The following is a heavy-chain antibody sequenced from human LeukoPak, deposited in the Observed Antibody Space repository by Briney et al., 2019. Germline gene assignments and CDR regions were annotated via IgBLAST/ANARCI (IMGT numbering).Heavy chain of an antibody. V-gene: IGHV1-2*02. Sequence: ASVKVSCKASGYTFTGYYMHWVRQARGQGLEWMGWINPNSGGTNYAQKFQGRVTMTRDTSISTAYMELSRLRSDDTAVYYCARVSTMYDAFDIWGQGTMVTVSS. J-gene: IGHJ3*02. D-gene: IGHD3-10*02. CDR1: GYTFTGYY. CDR3: ARVSTMYDAFDI. CDR2: INPNSGGT.